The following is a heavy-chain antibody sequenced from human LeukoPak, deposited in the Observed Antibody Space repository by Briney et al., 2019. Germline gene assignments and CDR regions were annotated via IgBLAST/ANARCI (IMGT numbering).Heavy chain of an antibody. CDR2: IKEDESEK. CDR1: GLTLSRSW. Sequence: GGSLRLSCAGSGLTLSRSWMSWVRQAPGKGLQWVANIKEDESEKDYVDSVKGRFTISRDDAKNSLDLQMNSLRVEDTAVYYCARDPGGYDILTGYYNRGVFDPWGQGTLVTVSS. J-gene: IGHJ5*02. D-gene: IGHD3-9*01. V-gene: IGHV3-7*03. CDR3: ARDPGGYDILTGYYNRGVFDP.